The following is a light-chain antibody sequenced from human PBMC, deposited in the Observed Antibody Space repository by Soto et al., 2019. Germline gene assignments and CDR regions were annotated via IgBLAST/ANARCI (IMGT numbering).Light chain of an antibody. CDR2: EVS. J-gene: IGLJ2*01. CDR3: SSYAGSNNLV. Sequence: QSVLTQPPSASGSPGQSVTISCTGTSRDVGGDNYVSWYQQHPGKAPKPMIYEVSKRPSGVPDRFSGSKSGNTASLTLSGLQAEDEADYYCSSYAGSNNLVFGGGTKLTVL. V-gene: IGLV2-8*01. CDR1: SRDVGGDNY.